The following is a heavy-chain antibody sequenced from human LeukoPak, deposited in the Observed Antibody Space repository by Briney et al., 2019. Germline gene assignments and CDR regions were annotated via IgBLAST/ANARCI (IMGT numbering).Heavy chain of an antibody. D-gene: IGHD3-16*01. V-gene: IGHV3-53*01. CDR2: IYGGGST. J-gene: IGHJ4*02. CDR3: VRGGNGPFEH. CDR1: GFTVSSNY. Sequence: GSLRLSCAASGFTVSSNYMTWVRQAPGKGLAWVSVIYGGGSTIYADSVKGRFTISRDNSKNTLYLQMNSLIADDTAVYYCVRGGNGPFEHWGQGALVTVSS.